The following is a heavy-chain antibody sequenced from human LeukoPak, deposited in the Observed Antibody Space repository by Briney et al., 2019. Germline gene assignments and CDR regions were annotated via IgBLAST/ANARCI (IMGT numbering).Heavy chain of an antibody. CDR1: GLTFSSNC. V-gene: IGHV3-53*01. D-gene: IGHD3-22*01. Sequence: PGGSLRLSCAASGLTFSSNCMSWVRHAPGKGLEWVSFIYSGGDTYYADSVKGRFTISRDNSKNTFHLQMNSLRAEDTAVYYCARRAGDYSHPYDYWGQGTLVTVSS. CDR2: IYSGGDT. J-gene: IGHJ4*02. CDR3: ARRAGDYSHPYDY.